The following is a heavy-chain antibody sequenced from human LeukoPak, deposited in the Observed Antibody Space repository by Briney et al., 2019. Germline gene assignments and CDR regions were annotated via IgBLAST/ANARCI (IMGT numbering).Heavy chain of an antibody. CDR3: ARSYSSSDHYYYYGMDL. D-gene: IGHD6-13*01. CDR2: INYIRTT. J-gene: IGHJ6*02. Sequence: SETLSLTCTVSGGSISSYYWNWIRQPPGKGLEWIGYINYIRTTDYNPSLKSRVTISLDTSKNRFSLKLSSVTAADTAMYYCARSYSSSDHYYYYGMDLWGQGTTVTVSS. V-gene: IGHV4-59*08. CDR1: GGSISSYY.